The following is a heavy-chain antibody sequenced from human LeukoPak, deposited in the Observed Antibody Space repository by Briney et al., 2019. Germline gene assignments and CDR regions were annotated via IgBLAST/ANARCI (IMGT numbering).Heavy chain of an antibody. Sequence: GGSLRLSCAASGFTFSSYWMSWVRQAPGKGLEWVANIKQDGSEKYYVDPVKGRFTISRDNAKNSLYLQMNSLRAEDTAVYYCARPYGGNSKSVFDYWGQGTLVTVSS. CDR1: GFTFSSYW. J-gene: IGHJ4*02. CDR2: IKQDGSEK. CDR3: ARPYGGNSKSVFDY. V-gene: IGHV3-7*01. D-gene: IGHD4-23*01.